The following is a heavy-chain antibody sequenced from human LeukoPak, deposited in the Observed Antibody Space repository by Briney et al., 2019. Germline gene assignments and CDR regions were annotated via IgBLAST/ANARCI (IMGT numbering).Heavy chain of an antibody. Sequence: ASVKVSCKASGYTFTSNYIHWVRQAPGQGLEWMGMIYPRDGSTSYAQKFQGRVTMTRDTSISTAYMELSRLRSDDTAVYYCARAGFDDGSMSNELDYWGQGTLVTVSS. D-gene: IGHD2/OR15-2a*01. CDR2: IYPRDGST. CDR1: GYTFTSNY. CDR3: ARAGFDDGSMSNELDY. J-gene: IGHJ4*02. V-gene: IGHV1-2*02.